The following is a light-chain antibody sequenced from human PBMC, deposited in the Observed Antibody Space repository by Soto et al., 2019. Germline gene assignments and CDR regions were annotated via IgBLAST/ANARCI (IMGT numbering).Light chain of an antibody. CDR1: QGISNY. Sequence: DIQMTQSPSSLSASVGNRVTITCRASQGISNYLAWYQQKPGKVPKLLIYAASTLQSGVPSRFSGSGSGTDFTLTITSPHPEDVATYYCQKYSSARWTFGQGTKVEI. CDR3: QKYSSARWT. V-gene: IGKV1-27*01. J-gene: IGKJ1*01. CDR2: AAS.